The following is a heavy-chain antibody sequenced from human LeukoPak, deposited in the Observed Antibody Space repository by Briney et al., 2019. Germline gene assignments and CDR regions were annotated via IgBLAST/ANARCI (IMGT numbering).Heavy chain of an antibody. D-gene: IGHD2-2*01. V-gene: IGHV4-4*02. CDR2: IFHSGST. CDR1: SGSIFRSNW. J-gene: IGHJ4*02. Sequence: PSETLSLTCAVSSGSIFRSNWWSWVRQPPGKGLEWIGQIFHSGSTSYSPSLKSRVTISVDKSKNQFSLRLTSVTAADTAVYYCARSQGYQLLCLDYWGQGTLVTVSS. CDR3: ARSQGYQLLCLDY.